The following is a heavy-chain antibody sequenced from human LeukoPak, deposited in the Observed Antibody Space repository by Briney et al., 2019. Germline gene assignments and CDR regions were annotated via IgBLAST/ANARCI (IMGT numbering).Heavy chain of an antibody. D-gene: IGHD3-22*01. V-gene: IGHV1-46*03. CDR3: ASQDSSGYNLGY. Sequence: ASVKVSCKASGYTFTRYYMHWVRQAPGHGLEWMGIINPSVVSTSYAQKLQRRVTMTRDPSTSTVYMELSSRRPEDTAVYYCASQDSSGYNLGYWGQGTLVTVSS. CDR2: INPSVVST. CDR1: GYTFTRYY. J-gene: IGHJ4*02.